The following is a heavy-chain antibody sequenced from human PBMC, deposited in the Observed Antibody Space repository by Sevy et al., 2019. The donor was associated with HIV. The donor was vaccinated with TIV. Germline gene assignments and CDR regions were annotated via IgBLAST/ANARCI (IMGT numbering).Heavy chain of an antibody. CDR1: GFNFRSYW. Sequence: GGSLRLSCAASGFNFRSYWMTWVRQAPGKGLEWVANINQDGSEENYVDSVKGRFTIFRDNAKNSLFLQLNSLRAEDTSVYYCARTGSYADTYYYYYAMDVWGQGATVTVSS. CDR2: INQDGSEE. CDR3: ARTGSYADTYYYYYAMDV. D-gene: IGHD3-16*01. V-gene: IGHV3-7*01. J-gene: IGHJ6*02.